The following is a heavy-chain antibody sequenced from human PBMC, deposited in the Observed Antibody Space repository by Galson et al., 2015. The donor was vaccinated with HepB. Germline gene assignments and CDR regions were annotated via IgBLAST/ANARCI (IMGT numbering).Heavy chain of an antibody. CDR2: SIPFYGTT. D-gene: IGHD4-17*01. V-gene: IGHV1-69*13. CDR1: GHTFTTYS. Sequence: SVKVSCKASGHTFTTYSISRVRHAPGQGLEWMGGSIPFYGTTKYAQNFQGRVTITADESMSTAYIELSSLRSEDTAVYYCARGPTTVSIPFWYFDLWGRGTLVTVSS. J-gene: IGHJ2*01. CDR3: ARGPTTVSIPFWYFDL.